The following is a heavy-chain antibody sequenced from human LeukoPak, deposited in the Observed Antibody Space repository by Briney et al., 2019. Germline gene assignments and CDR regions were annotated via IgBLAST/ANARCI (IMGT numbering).Heavy chain of an antibody. V-gene: IGHV4-59*01. D-gene: IGHD1-26*01. CDR3: ARVVGASYYYYMDV. J-gene: IGHJ6*03. CDR2: IYYSGST. Sequence: SETLSLTCTVSGGSISSYYWSWIRQPPGKGLEWIGYIYYSGSTNYNPSLKSRVTISVDTSKNQFSLKLSSVTAAGTAVYYCARVVGASYYYYMDVWGKGTTVTVSS. CDR1: GGSISSYY.